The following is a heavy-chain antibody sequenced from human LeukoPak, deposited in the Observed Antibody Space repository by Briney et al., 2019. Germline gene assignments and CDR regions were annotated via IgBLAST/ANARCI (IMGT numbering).Heavy chain of an antibody. J-gene: IGHJ3*02. CDR3: TKDLFERLTPYTAFDS. CDR1: GFTFEDYA. CDR2: ITWNNDKI. V-gene: IGHV3-9*01. Sequence: GRSLRLSCAASGFTFEDYAMHGVRQAPGKGLEWVSSITWNNDKIAYTDSVKGRFTISRDNARSSLYLQMNSLRPEDTALYYCTKDLFERLTPYTAFDSWGQGTMVSVSS. D-gene: IGHD3-9*01.